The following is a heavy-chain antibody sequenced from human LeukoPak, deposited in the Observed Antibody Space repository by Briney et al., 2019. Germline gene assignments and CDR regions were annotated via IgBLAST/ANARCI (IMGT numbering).Heavy chain of an antibody. CDR3: ARESPYSSGWEGYYYYYMDV. J-gene: IGHJ6*03. CDR2: ISSIGSTI. D-gene: IGHD3-22*01. V-gene: IGHV3-48*03. Sequence: PGGSLRLSCAAPGFTFSSYEMNWVRQAPGKGLEWVSYISSIGSTIYYADSVKGRFIISRDNAKNSLYLQMNSLRAEDTAVYYCARESPYSSGWEGYYYYYMDVWGKGTTVTVSS. CDR1: GFTFSSYE.